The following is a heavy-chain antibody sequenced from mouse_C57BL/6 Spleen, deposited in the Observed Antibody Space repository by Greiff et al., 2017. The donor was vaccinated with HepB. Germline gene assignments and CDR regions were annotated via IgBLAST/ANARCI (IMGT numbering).Heavy chain of an antibody. CDR1: GYSITSGYD. V-gene: IGHV3-1*01. Sequence: EVQVVESGPGMVKPSQSLSLTCTVTGYSITSGYDWHWIRHFPGNKLEWMGYISYSGSTNYNPSLKSRISITHDTSKNHFFLKLNSVTTEDTATYYCARGDYDGDWYFDVWGTGTTVTVSS. CDR3: ARGDYDGDWYFDV. CDR2: ISYSGST. D-gene: IGHD2-4*01. J-gene: IGHJ1*03.